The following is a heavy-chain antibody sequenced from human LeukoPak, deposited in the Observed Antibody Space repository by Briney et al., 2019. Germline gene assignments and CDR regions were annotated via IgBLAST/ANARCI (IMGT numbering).Heavy chain of an antibody. J-gene: IGHJ4*02. CDR3: ARGRDYSNPDY. CDR1: GFTFSNYA. CDR2: ISYDGSNK. Sequence: PGGSLRLSCAASGFTFSNYAMHWVRQAPGKGLEWVAVISYDGSNKYYADSVKGRFTIPRDNSKNTLYLQMNSLRAEDTAVYYCARGRDYSNPDYWGQGTLVTVSS. V-gene: IGHV3-30-3*01. D-gene: IGHD4-11*01.